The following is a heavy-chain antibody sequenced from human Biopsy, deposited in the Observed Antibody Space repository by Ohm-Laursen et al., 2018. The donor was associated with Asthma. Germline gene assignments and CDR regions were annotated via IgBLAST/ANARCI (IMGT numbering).Heavy chain of an antibody. CDR2: INPLLGST. V-gene: IGHV1-69*13. Sequence: GASVKVSCKASGGTFSNYAISWVRQAPGQGLEWMGGINPLLGSTNYAPRFQGRVTLTADESSSTVYMELSSLTSDDTAVYYCARRNQWLNLSLDFWGQGTLVTVSS. J-gene: IGHJ4*02. CDR3: ARRNQWLNLSLDF. CDR1: GGTFSNYA. D-gene: IGHD5-12*01.